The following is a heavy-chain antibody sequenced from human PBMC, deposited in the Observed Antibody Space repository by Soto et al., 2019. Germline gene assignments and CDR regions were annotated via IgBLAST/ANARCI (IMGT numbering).Heavy chain of an antibody. Sequence: QVQLVQSGAEVKKPGSSVQVSCKASGGTFSSYAISWVRQAPGQGLEWMGGIIPIFGTANYGQKFQSRVTITADESTSTAYMELSSLRSEDTAVYYCAREVNRVRRIAAPYDYGMDVGGQGPTVTVSS. V-gene: IGHV1-69*01. D-gene: IGHD6-6*01. CDR3: AREVNRVRRIAAPYDYGMDV. J-gene: IGHJ6*02. CDR2: IIPIFGTA. CDR1: GGTFSSYA.